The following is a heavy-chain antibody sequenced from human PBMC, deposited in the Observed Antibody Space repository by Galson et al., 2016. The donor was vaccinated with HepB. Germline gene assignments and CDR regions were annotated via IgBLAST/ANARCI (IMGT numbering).Heavy chain of an antibody. V-gene: IGHV2-5*02. CDR2: VFWDDTK. Sequence: PALVKPTQTLTLTCTFSGFSLSRSGVSVGWIRQPPGKALEWLALVFWDDTKRYNSSLETRLTISKDTSKNQVVFSLANMDPVDTATYYCAHRLYSHGNAFDVWGQGTVVTVSA. J-gene: IGHJ3*01. CDR1: GFSLSRSGVS. D-gene: IGHD5-18*01. CDR3: AHRLYSHGNAFDV.